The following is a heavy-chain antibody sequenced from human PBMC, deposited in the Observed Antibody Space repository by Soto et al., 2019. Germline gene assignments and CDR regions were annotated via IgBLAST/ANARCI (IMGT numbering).Heavy chain of an antibody. CDR1: GYTFTSYD. Sequence: QVQLVQSGAEVKKPGASVKVSCKASGYTFTSYDISWVRQATGQGLEWMGWMNPNSGNTGYAQKFQGRVTMTRNTSISTACMELSSLRSEDTAVYYCASPVEYSSSSNAFDIWGQGTMVTVSS. CDR2: MNPNSGNT. J-gene: IGHJ3*02. V-gene: IGHV1-8*01. D-gene: IGHD6-6*01. CDR3: ASPVEYSSSSNAFDI.